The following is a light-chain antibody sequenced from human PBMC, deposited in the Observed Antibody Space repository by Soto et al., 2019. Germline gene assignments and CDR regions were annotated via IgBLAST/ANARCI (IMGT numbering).Light chain of an antibody. Sequence: EMVLTQSPGTLSLSAGARAALSCRASQSIRSSYLAWYQQKPGQPPRLLIFGASTRATGIPDRFSGSVSGTDFTLPVSRLEPEDFAVYYCQQYGILSYTFGQGTKPEIK. CDR3: QQYGILSYT. V-gene: IGKV3-20*01. CDR2: GAS. J-gene: IGKJ2*01. CDR1: QSIRSSY.